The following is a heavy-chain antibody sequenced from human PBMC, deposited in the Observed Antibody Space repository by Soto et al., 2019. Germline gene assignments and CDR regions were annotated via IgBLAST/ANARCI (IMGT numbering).Heavy chain of an antibody. CDR3: ARLRVVVPAAIRWFAP. CDR1: GGTFSSYA. J-gene: IGHJ5*02. D-gene: IGHD2-2*02. V-gene: IGHV1-69*06. CDR2: IIPIFGTA. Sequence: QVQRVQSGAEVKKPGSSVKVSCKASGGTFSSYAISWVRQAPGQGLEWMGGIIPIFGTANYAQKFQGRVTITADKSTSTAYMELSSRRPEDTAVYYCARLRVVVPAAIRWFAPWGQGTLVTVSS.